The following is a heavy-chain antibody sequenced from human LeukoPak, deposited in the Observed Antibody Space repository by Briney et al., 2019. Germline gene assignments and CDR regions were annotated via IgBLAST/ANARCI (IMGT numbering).Heavy chain of an antibody. CDR1: GFTFSTYG. J-gene: IGHJ4*02. D-gene: IGHD1-1*01. CDR3: ARERPRGPGCFDY. Sequence: GGSLRLSCAASGFTFSTYGMYWVRQAPGKGLEWVAVISHDGNNKYYADSVKGRFTISRDNSKNTLYLQMNSLRAEDTAVYYCARERPRGPGCFDYWGQGTLVTVSS. CDR2: ISHDGNNK. V-gene: IGHV3-30*03.